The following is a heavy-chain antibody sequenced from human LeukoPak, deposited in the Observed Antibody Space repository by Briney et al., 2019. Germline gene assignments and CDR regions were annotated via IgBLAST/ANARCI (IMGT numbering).Heavy chain of an antibody. D-gene: IGHD1-7*01. V-gene: IGHV3-21*01. Sequence: GGSLRLSCAASGFTFRTYSMNWVRQAPGKGLEWVSSISSSSSYIYYADSVKGRFTISRDSAKNSLYLQMNSLRAEDTAVYYCARGITESTSDYWGQGTLVTVSS. J-gene: IGHJ4*02. CDR3: ARGITESTSDY. CDR1: GFTFRTYS. CDR2: ISSSSSYI.